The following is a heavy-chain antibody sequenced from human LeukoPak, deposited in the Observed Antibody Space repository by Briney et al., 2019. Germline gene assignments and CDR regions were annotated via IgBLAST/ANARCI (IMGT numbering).Heavy chain of an antibody. CDR1: GFTFSSYW. CDR2: INGDGRDK. J-gene: IGHJ4*02. D-gene: IGHD3-9*01. V-gene: IGHV3-7*01. CDR3: ARGVDSAIDW. Sequence: GGSLRLSCAASGFTFSSYWMHWVREAPGKGLEWVANINGDGRDKYYVGSVSGRFTITRDNADNALYPQMNSLRGDDTALYYCARGVDSAIDWWGQGTLVTVSS.